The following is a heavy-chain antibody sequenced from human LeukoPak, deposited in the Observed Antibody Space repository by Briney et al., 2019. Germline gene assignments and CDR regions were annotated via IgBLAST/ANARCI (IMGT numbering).Heavy chain of an antibody. Sequence: GGSLRLSCAASGFTFSSYGMHWVRQAPGKGLEWVAFIRYDGSNKYYADSVKGRFTISRDNSKNTLYLQMNSLRAEDTAVYYCARDRDYYGSGDIDYWGQGTLVTVSS. J-gene: IGHJ4*02. CDR1: GFTFSSYG. CDR3: ARDRDYYGSGDIDY. V-gene: IGHV3-30*02. D-gene: IGHD3-10*01. CDR2: IRYDGSNK.